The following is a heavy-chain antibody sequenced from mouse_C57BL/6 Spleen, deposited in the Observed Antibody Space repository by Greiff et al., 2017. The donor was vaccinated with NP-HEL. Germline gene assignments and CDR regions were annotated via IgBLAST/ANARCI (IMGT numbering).Heavy chain of an antibody. CDR3: ARDGGRSWYFDV. D-gene: IGHD3-3*01. CDR1: GFTFSSYA. J-gene: IGHJ1*03. CDR2: ISDGGSYT. V-gene: IGHV5-4*01. Sequence: EVKLMESGGGLVKPGGSLKLSCAASGFTFSSYAMSWVRQTPEKRLEWVATISDGGSYTYYPDNVKGRFTISRDNAKNNLYLQMSHLKSEDTAMYYCARDGGRSWYFDVWGTGTTVTVSS.